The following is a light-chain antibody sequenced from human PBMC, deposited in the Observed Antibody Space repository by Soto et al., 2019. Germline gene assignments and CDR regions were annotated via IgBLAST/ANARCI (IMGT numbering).Light chain of an antibody. V-gene: IGKV1-17*03. CDR3: LQHNSYPYT. CDR1: QGITTF. CDR2: GAS. Sequence: DIQMTQSPSVVSASVGDTVTVTCRASQGITTFLAWFRQRPGRVPERLIYGASSLQSGVPSRFSGRGSGTEFTLTISSLQPEDFGIYYCLQHNSYPYTFGPGTTLEIK. J-gene: IGKJ2*01.